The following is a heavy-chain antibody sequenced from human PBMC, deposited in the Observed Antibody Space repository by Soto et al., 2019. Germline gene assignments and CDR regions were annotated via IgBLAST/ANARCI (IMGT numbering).Heavy chain of an antibody. J-gene: IGHJ4*02. CDR2: ISYDGSNK. Sequence: GGSLRLSCAASGFTFSSYAMHWVRQAPGKGLEWVAVISYDGSNKYYADSVKGRFTISRDNSKNTLYLQMNSLRAEDTAVYYCASLAAAGFVHSTIDYRGQGTLVTVSS. CDR1: GFTFSSYA. D-gene: IGHD6-13*01. CDR3: ASLAAAGFVHSTIDY. V-gene: IGHV3-30-3*01.